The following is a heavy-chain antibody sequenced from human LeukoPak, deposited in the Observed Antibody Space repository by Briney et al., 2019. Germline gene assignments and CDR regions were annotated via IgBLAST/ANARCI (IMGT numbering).Heavy chain of an antibody. J-gene: IGHJ3*02. CDR1: GYTFTSYA. V-gene: IGHV1-3*03. CDR2: INAGNGNT. D-gene: IGHD5-12*01. CDR3: ATDQWALVAYAFDI. Sequence: ASVKVSCKASGYTFTSYAMHWVRQAPGQRLEWMGWINAGNGNTKYSQEFQGRVTMTEDTSTDTAYMELSSLRSEDTAVYYCATDQWALVAYAFDIWGQGTMVTVSS.